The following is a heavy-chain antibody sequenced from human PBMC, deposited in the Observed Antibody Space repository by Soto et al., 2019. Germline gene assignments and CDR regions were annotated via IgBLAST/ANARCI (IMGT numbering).Heavy chain of an antibody. J-gene: IGHJ3*02. V-gene: IGHV1-3*01. CDR1: GYTFTSYA. D-gene: IGHD2-15*01. Sequence: ASVKVSCKASGYTFTSYAMHWVRQAPGQRLEWMGWINAGNGNTKYSQKFQGRVTITRDTSASTAYMELSSLRSEDTAVYYCARWRDVVVVENIWGKGTMVTVS. CDR2: INAGNGNT. CDR3: ARWRDVVVVENI.